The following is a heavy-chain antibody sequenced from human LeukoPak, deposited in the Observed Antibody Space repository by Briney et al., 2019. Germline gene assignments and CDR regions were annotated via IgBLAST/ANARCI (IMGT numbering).Heavy chain of an antibody. Sequence: SGGSLRLSRVASGFTFSNYAMSWVRQAPGKGLEWIAALNGGRTFFQYSVRGRFTISRDNSKNTLYLQLNSLRGDDTAVYYCVKEVTGYGYFDYWGRGTLVTVSS. CDR2: LNGGRT. V-gene: IGHV3-23*01. CDR1: GFTFSNYA. J-gene: IGHJ4*02. CDR3: VKEVTGYGYFDY. D-gene: IGHD2-2*03.